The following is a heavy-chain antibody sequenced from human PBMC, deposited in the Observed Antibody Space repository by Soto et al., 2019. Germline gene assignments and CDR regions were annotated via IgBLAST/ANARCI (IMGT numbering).Heavy chain of an antibody. CDR2: IYPGDSDT. D-gene: IGHD2-2*01. CDR3: ASSPRGYCSSTSCRELGNYYGMDV. CDR1: GYSFTSYW. Sequence: GESLKISCKGSGYSFTSYWIGWVRQMPGKGLEWMGIIYPGDSDTRYSPSFQGQVTISADKSIFTAYLQWSSLKASDTAMYYCASSPRGYCSSTSCRELGNYYGMDVWGQGTTVTVSS. J-gene: IGHJ6*02. V-gene: IGHV5-51*01.